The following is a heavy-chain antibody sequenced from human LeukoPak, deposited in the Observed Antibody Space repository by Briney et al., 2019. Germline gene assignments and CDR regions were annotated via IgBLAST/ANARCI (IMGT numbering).Heavy chain of an antibody. Sequence: GGSLRLSCAASGFAISYNYMSWVRQTPGKGLQWVSVIYSNTSAYYADSVKGRFTISRHNSKNTLYLQMTSLRAEDTSVYYCARDIPVDSRSSVPKPVRDSWGQGTLVTVSS. CDR3: ARDIPVDSRSSVPKPVRDS. V-gene: IGHV3-53*04. D-gene: IGHD6-6*01. CDR2: IYSNTSA. CDR1: GFAISYNY. J-gene: IGHJ5*02.